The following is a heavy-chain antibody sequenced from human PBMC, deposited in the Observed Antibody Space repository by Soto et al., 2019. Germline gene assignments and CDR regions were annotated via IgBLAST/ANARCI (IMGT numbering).Heavy chain of an antibody. CDR2: IIPIFGTA. J-gene: IGHJ6*02. Sequence: QVQLVQSGAEVKKPGSSVKVSCKASGGTFSSYAISWVRQAPGQGLEWMGGIIPIFGTANYAQKFQGRVTITADESTSTAYMELSSLRSEETAVYYCARDQGCSGGSCYPTPYYYYGMDVWGQGTTVTVSS. V-gene: IGHV1-69*01. CDR1: GGTFSSYA. D-gene: IGHD2-15*01. CDR3: ARDQGCSGGSCYPTPYYYYGMDV.